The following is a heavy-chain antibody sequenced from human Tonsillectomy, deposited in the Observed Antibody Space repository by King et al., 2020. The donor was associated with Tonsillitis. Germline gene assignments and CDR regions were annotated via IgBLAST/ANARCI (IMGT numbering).Heavy chain of an antibody. CDR3: ARGHYGEMGFDY. D-gene: IGHD4-17*01. J-gene: IGHJ4*02. CDR2: INHSGST. Sequence: VQLQQWGAGLLKPSETLSLTCAVYGGSFSGYYWTWIRQPPGKGLEWIGEINHSGSTSYNPSLKSRVTISGDTSKNQFSLKLTSVTAADTAVYYCARGHYGEMGFDYWGQGTLVTVSS. CDR1: GGSFSGYY. V-gene: IGHV4-34*01.